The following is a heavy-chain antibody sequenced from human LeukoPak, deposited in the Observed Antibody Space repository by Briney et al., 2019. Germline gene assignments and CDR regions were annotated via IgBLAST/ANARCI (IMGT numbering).Heavy chain of an antibody. Sequence: PGGSLRLSCAASGFTVSSSYMYWVRQAPGKGLEWVSFFYRGDSTYYAESVRGRFTISRDNSKNTLYLLMNSLIPEDTDVYYCAREVVSSPSYFDSWGQGTLVTVSS. J-gene: IGHJ4*02. CDR3: AREVVSSPSYFDS. D-gene: IGHD2-15*01. CDR2: FYRGDST. CDR1: GFTVSSSY. V-gene: IGHV3-53*01.